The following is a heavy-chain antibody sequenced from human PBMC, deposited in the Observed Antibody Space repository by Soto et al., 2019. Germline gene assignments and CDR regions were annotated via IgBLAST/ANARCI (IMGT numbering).Heavy chain of an antibody. CDR2: ISSSSSTI. J-gene: IGHJ4*02. CDR3: ARAAITFGGVIVPPNFDY. V-gene: IGHV3-48*02. Sequence: EVQLVESGGGLVQPGGSLRLSCAASGFTFSSYSMNWVRQAPGKGLEWVSYISSSSSTIYYADSVKGRFTISRDNAKNSLYLQMNSLRDEDTAVYYCARAAITFGGVIVPPNFDYWGQGTLVTVSS. D-gene: IGHD3-16*02. CDR1: GFTFSSYS.